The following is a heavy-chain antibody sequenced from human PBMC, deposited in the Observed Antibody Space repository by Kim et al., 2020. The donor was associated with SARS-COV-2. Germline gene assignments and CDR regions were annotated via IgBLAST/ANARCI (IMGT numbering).Heavy chain of an antibody. CDR2: ISSSGSTI. CDR1: GFTFSDYY. J-gene: IGHJ4*02. V-gene: IGHV3-11*04. CDR3: ARDGAGGFGELFSILHENQRFDY. D-gene: IGHD3-10*01. Sequence: GGSLRLSCAASGFTFSDYYMSWIRQAPGKGLEWVSYISSSGSTIYYADSVKGRFTISRDNAKNSLYLQMNSLRAEDTAVYYCARDGAGGFGELFSILHENQRFDYWGQGTLVTVSS.